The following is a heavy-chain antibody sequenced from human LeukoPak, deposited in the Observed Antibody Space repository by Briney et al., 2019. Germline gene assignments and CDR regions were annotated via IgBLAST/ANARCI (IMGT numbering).Heavy chain of an antibody. J-gene: IGHJ4*02. V-gene: IGHV3-30*18. CDR1: GFVFSSYD. D-gene: IGHD1-7*01. CDR3: AKADDGNYPPHY. CDR2: ISYDGSHK. Sequence: GRSLRLSCAASGFVFSSYDIHWVRQAPGKGLEWVALISYDGSHKYYADSVQGRFTISRGNSKNTLYLQMNSLRVEDTAVYYCAKADDGNYPPHYWGQGTLVTVSS.